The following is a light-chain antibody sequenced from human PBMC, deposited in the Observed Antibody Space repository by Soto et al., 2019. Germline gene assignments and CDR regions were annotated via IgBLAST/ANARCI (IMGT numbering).Light chain of an antibody. CDR2: EVV. J-gene: IGLJ1*01. CDR1: KNDIGVYDF. V-gene: IGLV2-8*01. CDR3: KSYAGSNTYV. Sequence: QSVLTPPPSASGSPGQSVTISGTGTKNDIGVYDFVSWYQHHPGKAPRLIIYEVVPRPSGVPDRFSGSKSGNTASLTVSGLQAADEADYFCKSYAGSNTYVFGSGTKVTV.